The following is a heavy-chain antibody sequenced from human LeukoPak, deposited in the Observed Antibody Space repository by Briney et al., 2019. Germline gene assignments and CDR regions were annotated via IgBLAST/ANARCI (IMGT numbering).Heavy chain of an antibody. D-gene: IGHD3-9*01. V-gene: IGHV1-2*04. Sequence: ASVKVSCKASGYTFTGYYMHWVRQAPGQGLEWMGWINPNSGGTNYAQKFQGWVTMTRDTSIGTAYMELSRLRSDDTAVYYCARSPLDEWRYFDWLSTPYGMDVWGQGTTVTVSS. J-gene: IGHJ6*02. CDR3: ARSPLDEWRYFDWLSTPYGMDV. CDR2: INPNSGGT. CDR1: GYTFTGYY.